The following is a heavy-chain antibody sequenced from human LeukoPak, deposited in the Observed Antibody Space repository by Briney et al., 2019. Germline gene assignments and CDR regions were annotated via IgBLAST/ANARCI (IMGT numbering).Heavy chain of an antibody. V-gene: IGHV3-23*01. Sequence: GGSLRLSCAASGFTFSKHGMNWVRQAPGKGLEWVSGISPSGDITYYADSVKGRFTISRDNSKNTLYLQMNSLRAEDTAVYYCARDLGQYYDTSDNWFDPWGQGTLVTVSS. D-gene: IGHD3-22*01. CDR1: GFTFSKHG. J-gene: IGHJ5*02. CDR3: ARDLGQYYDTSDNWFDP. CDR2: ISPSGDIT.